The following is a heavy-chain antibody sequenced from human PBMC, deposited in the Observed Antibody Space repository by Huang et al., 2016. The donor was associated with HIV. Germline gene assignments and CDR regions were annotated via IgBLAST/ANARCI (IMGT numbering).Heavy chain of an antibody. J-gene: IGHJ4*02. D-gene: IGHD3-22*01. CDR1: GGTFSSYA. CDR3: ARARGYYDSSVSYYFDY. CDR2: IIPIFGTA. Sequence: QVQLVQSGAEVKKPGSSVKVSCKASGGTFSSYAISWVRQAPGQGLGWMGGIIPIFGTANYAQKFQGRVTITADESTSTAYMELGSLRSEDTAVYYCARARGYYDSSVSYYFDYWGQGTLVTVSS. V-gene: IGHV1-69*13.